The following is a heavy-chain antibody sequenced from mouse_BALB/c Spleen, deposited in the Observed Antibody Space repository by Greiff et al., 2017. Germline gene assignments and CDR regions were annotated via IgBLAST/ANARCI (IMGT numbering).Heavy chain of an antibody. CDR2: IYPGSGST. J-gene: IGHJ3*01. Sequence: VQLQQPGAELVKPGTSVKLSCKASGYNFTSYWINWVKLRPGQGLEWIGDIYPGSGSTNYNEKFKSKATLTVDTSSSTAYMQLSSLASEDSALYYCARDYYGSSGAYWGQGTLVTVSA. CDR1: GYNFTSYW. D-gene: IGHD1-1*01. CDR3: ARDYYGSSGAY. V-gene: IGHV1-55*01.